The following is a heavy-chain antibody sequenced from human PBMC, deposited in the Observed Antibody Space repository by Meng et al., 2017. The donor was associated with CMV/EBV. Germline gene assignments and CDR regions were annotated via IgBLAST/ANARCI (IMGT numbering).Heavy chain of an antibody. D-gene: IGHD2-21*01. CDR1: GGTFSSYA. CDR3: ARTAYCGGDCSFAEYFQH. J-gene: IGHJ1*01. V-gene: IGHV1-69*05. Sequence: SSVKVSCKASGGTFSSYAISWLRQAPGQGLEWMGGIIPIFGTANYAQKFQGRVTITTDESTSTAYMELSSLRSEDTAVYYCARTAYCGGDCSFAEYFQHWGQGTLVTVSS. CDR2: IIPIFGTA.